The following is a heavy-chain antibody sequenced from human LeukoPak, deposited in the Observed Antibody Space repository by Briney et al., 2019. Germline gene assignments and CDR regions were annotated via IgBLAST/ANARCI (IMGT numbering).Heavy chain of an antibody. Sequence: GASVKVSCTATSYISWVRQAPGQGLEWMGWIGSYEGDTYYAQKFQGRVTVTTDTSTSTAYMELRSLTSDDTAVYYCAREGAAAAGPTLFDYWGQGTLVTVSS. CDR1: TSY. J-gene: IGHJ4*02. D-gene: IGHD6-13*01. CDR3: AREGAAAAGPTLFDY. CDR2: IGSYEGDT. V-gene: IGHV1-18*01.